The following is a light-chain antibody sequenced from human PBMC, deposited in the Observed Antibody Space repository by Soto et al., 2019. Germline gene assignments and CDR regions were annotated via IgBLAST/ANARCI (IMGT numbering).Light chain of an antibody. CDR2: GAS. Sequence: EIVMTQSPAPLSVSPGERVTLSCRASQSVSDNLAWYQQKPGQAPRLLIYGASTRATTTPARFSGSGSGTEFTLTSSSLQSEDFADYFCQQSNNWPYTFGQGTNLDIK. CDR1: QSVSDN. J-gene: IGKJ2*01. V-gene: IGKV3-15*01. CDR3: QQSNNWPYT.